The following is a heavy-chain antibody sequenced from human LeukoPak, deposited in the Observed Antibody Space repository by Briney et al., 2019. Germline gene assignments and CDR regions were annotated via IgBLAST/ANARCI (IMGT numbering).Heavy chain of an antibody. CDR3: AKSEDFAILTGYYPLDY. Sequence: GGSLRLYCAASGFTFSSYAMSWVPQAPGKGREWVSAISGSGGSTYYADSVKGRFTISRDNSTNTLYLQMNSLRAEDTAVYYCAKSEDFAILTGYYPLDYWGQGTLVTVSS. V-gene: IGHV3-23*01. D-gene: IGHD3-9*01. CDR1: GFTFSSYA. J-gene: IGHJ4*02. CDR2: ISGSGGST.